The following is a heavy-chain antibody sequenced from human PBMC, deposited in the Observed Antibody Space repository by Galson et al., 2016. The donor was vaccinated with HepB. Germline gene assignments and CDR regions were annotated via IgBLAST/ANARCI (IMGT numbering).Heavy chain of an antibody. D-gene: IGHD2/OR15-2a*01. CDR3: TRGEYLLGWFDP. CDR2: INPNSGGT. Sequence: SVKVSCKASGYTFTGYYMHWVRQAPGQGLEWMGRINPNSGGTNYAQKFPGRVTMTRDTSISTASMELSRLISDDTAVYYCTRGEYLLGWFDPWGQGTLVTVSS. CDR1: GYTFTGYY. V-gene: IGHV1-2*06. J-gene: IGHJ5*02.